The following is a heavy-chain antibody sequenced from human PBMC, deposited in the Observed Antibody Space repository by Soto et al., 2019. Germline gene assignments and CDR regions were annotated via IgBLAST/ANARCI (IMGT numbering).Heavy chain of an antibody. CDR1: GFTFSIYA. CDR3: AKDESNSNPPYYFDY. J-gene: IGHJ4*02. Sequence: EVHLLESGGALVQPGGSLRLSCVASGFTFSIYAMTWVRQAPGKGLEWVSSISATSSNTYYADSVKGRFTISRDNSKNTLFLHMNSLRAEVTALYYCAKDESNSNPPYYFDYWGQGTLVTVSS. V-gene: IGHV3-23*01. D-gene: IGHD3-22*01. CDR2: ISATSSNT.